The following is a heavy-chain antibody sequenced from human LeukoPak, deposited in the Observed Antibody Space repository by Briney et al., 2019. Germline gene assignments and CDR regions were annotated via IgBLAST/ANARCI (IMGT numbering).Heavy chain of an antibody. Sequence: SVKVSCKASGGTLSSYAISWVRQAPGQGLEWMGGIIPIFGTANYAQKFQGRVTITADESTSTAYMELSSLRSEDTAVYYCARGAKIHHIVVVPAATRYYYYYYMDVWGKGTTVTVSS. CDR2: IIPIFGTA. D-gene: IGHD2-2*01. CDR3: ARGAKIHHIVVVPAATRYYYYYYMDV. V-gene: IGHV1-69*13. CDR1: GGTLSSYA. J-gene: IGHJ6*03.